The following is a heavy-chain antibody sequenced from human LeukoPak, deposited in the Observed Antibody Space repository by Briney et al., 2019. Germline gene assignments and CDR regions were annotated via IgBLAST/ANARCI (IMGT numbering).Heavy chain of an antibody. J-gene: IGHJ3*02. CDR1: GFTFSNYW. V-gene: IGHV3-23*01. CDR3: AKDLWGSHAFDI. Sequence: GGSLRLSCAASGFTFSNYWMHWVRQAPGKGLEWVSAISGSGGSTYYADSVKGRFTISRDNSKNTLYLQMNSLRAEDTAVYYCAKDLWGSHAFDIWGQGTMVTVSS. D-gene: IGHD7-27*01. CDR2: ISGSGGST.